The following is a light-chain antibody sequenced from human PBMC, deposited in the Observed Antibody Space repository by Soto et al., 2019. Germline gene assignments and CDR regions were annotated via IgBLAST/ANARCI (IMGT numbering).Light chain of an antibody. CDR3: QQYNSWPPFT. CDR2: GAS. CDR1: QSVSSN. Sequence: EMVMTQSPATLSVSPGERATLSCRASQSVSSNLAWYQQKPGQAPRLLIYGASTRATGIPARFSGSGSGTEFTLTISSLQSEAFAVYYCQQYNSWPPFTFGPGTRVDIK. J-gene: IGKJ3*01. V-gene: IGKV3-15*01.